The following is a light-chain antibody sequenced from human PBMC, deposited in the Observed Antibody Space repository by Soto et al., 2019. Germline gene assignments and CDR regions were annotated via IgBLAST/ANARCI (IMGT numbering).Light chain of an antibody. Sequence: AIRMTQSPSSLSASTGDRVTITCRASQGISSYLAWYQQKPGKAPKLLIYAASTLQSGVTSRFSGSGSGTDFTLTISCLQSEDFATYYCQQYYSYSYTFGQGTKLEIK. V-gene: IGKV1-8*01. J-gene: IGKJ2*01. CDR1: QGISSY. CDR3: QQYYSYSYT. CDR2: AAS.